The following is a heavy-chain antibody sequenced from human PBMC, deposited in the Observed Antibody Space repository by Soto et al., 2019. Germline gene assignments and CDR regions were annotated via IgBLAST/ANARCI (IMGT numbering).Heavy chain of an antibody. D-gene: IGHD1-1*01. CDR2: MNPNSGDT. CDR3: ARVGGNWNDDYFDY. J-gene: IGHJ4*02. Sequence: QVQLVQSGAEVKKPWASVKVSCKASGYTFSDHDINWVRQASGQGPEWLGWMNPNSGDTGYAQNFQGRVTMTRDTSKRTAYMELSSLRSEDTAVYYCARVGGNWNDDYFDYWGQGTLVTVSS. CDR1: GYTFSDHD. V-gene: IGHV1-8*01.